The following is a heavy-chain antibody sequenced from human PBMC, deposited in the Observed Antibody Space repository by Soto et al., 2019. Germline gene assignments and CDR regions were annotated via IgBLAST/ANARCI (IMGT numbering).Heavy chain of an antibody. V-gene: IGHV1-69*01. Sequence: QVQLVQSGAEVKKPGSSVKVSCKASGDTFSSYAISWVRQAPGQGLEWMGGIIPIFGTANYAQKFQGRVTITADEATSTAYMELSSLRSEDTAVYYCAREGPYSSGWYVRWFDPWGQGTLVTVS. D-gene: IGHD6-19*01. CDR3: AREGPYSSGWYVRWFDP. CDR1: GDTFSSYA. J-gene: IGHJ5*02. CDR2: IIPIFGTA.